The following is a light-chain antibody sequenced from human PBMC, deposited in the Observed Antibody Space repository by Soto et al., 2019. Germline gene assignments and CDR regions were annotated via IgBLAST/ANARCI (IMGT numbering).Light chain of an antibody. CDR1: QIVSAND. CDR3: QQYGSSPFT. J-gene: IGKJ3*01. CDR2: GAS. V-gene: IGKV3-20*01. Sequence: EIVLTQSPGTLSLSPGERATLSCRASQIVSANDLAWYQQKPGQSPRLLIFGASSRATGIPDRFSGSGSGTDVTLTISRVEPEDFAVYYCQQYGSSPFTFGPGTKVDIK.